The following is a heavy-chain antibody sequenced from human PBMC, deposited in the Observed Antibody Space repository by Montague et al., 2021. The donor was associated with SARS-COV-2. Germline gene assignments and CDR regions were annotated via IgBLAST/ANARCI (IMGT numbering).Heavy chain of an antibody. J-gene: IGHJ6*02. Sequence: SLRLSCAASGFSFSNFGMHWVRQAPGKGLEWLAVISYDGSVKYYADFLRGRFSISKDNSKYTVYLQMNSLRPEDTAVYFCAKNRAIFWFREGRESMDAWGQGTTVIVS. CDR1: GFSFSNFG. D-gene: IGHD3-3*01. V-gene: IGHV3-30*18. CDR3: AKNRAIFWFREGRESMDA. CDR2: ISYDGSVK.